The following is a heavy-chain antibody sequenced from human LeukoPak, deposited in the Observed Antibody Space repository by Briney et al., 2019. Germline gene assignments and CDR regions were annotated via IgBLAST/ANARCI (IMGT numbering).Heavy chain of an antibody. CDR2: LSGNGLDT. V-gene: IGHV3-23*01. CDR1: GFTLSSYA. Sequence: GGSLRLSCAVSGFTLSSYAMSWVRQAPGKGLEWVSGLSGNGLDTYYADSVKGRFTISRDNSKNTLYLQMNSLRAEDTAVYYCAKDYCSSTSCYRYYYYYMDVWGKGTTVTVSS. J-gene: IGHJ6*03. CDR3: AKDYCSSTSCYRYYYYYMDV. D-gene: IGHD2-2*01.